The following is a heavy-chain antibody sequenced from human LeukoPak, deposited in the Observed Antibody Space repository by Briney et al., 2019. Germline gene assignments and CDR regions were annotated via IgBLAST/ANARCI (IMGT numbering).Heavy chain of an antibody. CDR2: IYYSGST. D-gene: IGHD3-10*01. J-gene: IGHJ5*02. V-gene: IGHV4-39*07. Sequence: SETLSLTCTVSVGSISSSSYYWGWIRQPPRKGLEWIGRIYYSGSTYYNPSLKSRVTIAVDTAKSQFSLKLTSVTAADTAVYFCARGGYYGSGNDFRFDPWGQGTLVTVSS. CDR1: VGSISSSSYY. CDR3: ARGGYYGSGNDFRFDP.